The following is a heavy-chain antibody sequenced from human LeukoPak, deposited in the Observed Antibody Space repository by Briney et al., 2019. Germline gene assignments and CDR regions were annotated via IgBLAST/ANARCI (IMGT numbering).Heavy chain of an antibody. D-gene: IGHD3-22*01. CDR3: ARDDYDKDAFDI. Sequence: SETLSLTCTVSGGSISSYYWSWIRQPAGKGLERIGRIYTSGSTNYNPSLKSRVTISVDKSKNQFSLKLSSVTAADTAVYYCARDDYDKDAFDIWGQGTMVTVSS. CDR2: IYTSGST. CDR1: GGSISSYY. J-gene: IGHJ3*02. V-gene: IGHV4-4*07.